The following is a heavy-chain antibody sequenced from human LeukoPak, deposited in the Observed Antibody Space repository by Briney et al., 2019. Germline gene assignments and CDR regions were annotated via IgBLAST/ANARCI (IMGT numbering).Heavy chain of an antibody. CDR3: ARGLYCGGDCYSDDAFDI. Sequence: SVKVSCKASGGTFSSYAISWVRQAPEQGLEWMGGIIPIFGTANYAQKFQGRVTITADESTSTAYMELSSLRSEDTAAYYCARGLYCGGDCYSDDAFDIWGQGTMVTVSS. CDR2: IIPIFGTA. D-gene: IGHD2-21*01. J-gene: IGHJ3*02. CDR1: GGTFSSYA. V-gene: IGHV1-69*13.